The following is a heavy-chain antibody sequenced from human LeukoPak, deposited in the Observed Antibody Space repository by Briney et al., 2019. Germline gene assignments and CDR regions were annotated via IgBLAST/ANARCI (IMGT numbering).Heavy chain of an antibody. CDR3: ARATQYSSSPNSPLYMDV. J-gene: IGHJ6*03. CDR2: ISSSSSYI. V-gene: IGHV3-21*04. Sequence: GGSLRLSCAASGFTFSSYSMNWVRQAPGKGLEWVSSISSSSSYIYYADSVKGRFTISRDNAKNSLYLQMNSLRAEDTALYYCARATQYSSSPNSPLYMDVWGKGTTVTVSS. CDR1: GFTFSSYS. D-gene: IGHD6-13*01.